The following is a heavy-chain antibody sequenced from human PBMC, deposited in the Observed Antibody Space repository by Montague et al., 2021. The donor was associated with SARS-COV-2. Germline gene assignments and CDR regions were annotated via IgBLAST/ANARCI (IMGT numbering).Heavy chain of an antibody. V-gene: IGHV4-59*01. D-gene: IGHD6-13*01. CDR2: IYYSGST. J-gene: IGHJ4*02. CDR1: GGSISSYY. CDR3: ARDTEGYISSWYHDY. Sequence: SETLSLTCTVSGGSISSYYLSWIRQPPGKGLEWIGYIYYSGSTNSNPSLKSRVTISVDTSKNQFSLKLSSVTAADTAVYYCARDTEGYISSWYHDYWGQGTLATVPP.